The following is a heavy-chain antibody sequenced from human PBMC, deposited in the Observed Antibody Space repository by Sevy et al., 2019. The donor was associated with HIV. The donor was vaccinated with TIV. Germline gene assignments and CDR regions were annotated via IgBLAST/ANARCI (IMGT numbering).Heavy chain of an antibody. D-gene: IGHD3-22*01. V-gene: IGHV3-43*01. J-gene: IGHJ3*02. Sequence: GGSLRLSCAASGFTFDDYTMHWVRQAPGKGLEWVSLISWDGGSTYYADSVKGRFTISRDNSKNTLYLQMNSLRAEDTAVYYCAKDLYYDSSGYYHPLAFDIWGQGTMVTVSS. CDR2: ISWDGGST. CDR3: AKDLYYDSSGYYHPLAFDI. CDR1: GFTFDDYT.